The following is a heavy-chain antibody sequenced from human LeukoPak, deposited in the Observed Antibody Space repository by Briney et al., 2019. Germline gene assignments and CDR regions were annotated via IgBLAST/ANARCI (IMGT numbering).Heavy chain of an antibody. CDR1: GFTVSTNF. CDR3: ARDLGD. Sequence: PGGSLRLSCAASGFTVSTNFMTWVRQAPGKGLEWVSVIYSGGSTYYADSEKGRFTISRDNSKNTVYLQMNSLRAEDTAVYYCARDLGDWGQGTPVTVSS. V-gene: IGHV3-66*01. CDR2: IYSGGST. J-gene: IGHJ4*02.